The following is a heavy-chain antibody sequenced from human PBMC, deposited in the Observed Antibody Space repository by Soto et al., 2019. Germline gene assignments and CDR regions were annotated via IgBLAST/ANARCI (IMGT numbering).Heavy chain of an antibody. Sequence: QVQLQQWGAGPLRPLETLSLTCGVSGGSFSGYYWAWIRQSPVQGLEWIGEINDRGSINYNPSLKSRVSISVDTSKNHYSLNLRSVTAADTAVYYCARESHDILTGPPWVWYFDLWGRGTLVTVSS. CDR3: ARESHDILTGPPWVWYFDL. V-gene: IGHV4-34*01. CDR1: GGSFSGYY. J-gene: IGHJ2*01. D-gene: IGHD3-9*01. CDR2: INDRGSI.